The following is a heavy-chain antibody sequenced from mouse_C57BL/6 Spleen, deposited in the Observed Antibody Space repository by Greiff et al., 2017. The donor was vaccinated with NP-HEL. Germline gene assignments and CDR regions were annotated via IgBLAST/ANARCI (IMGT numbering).Heavy chain of an antibody. Sequence: VQLQQSGAELVKPGASVKLSCKASGYTFTSYWMQWVKQRPGQGLEWIGEIDPSDSYTNYNQKFKGKATLTVDTSSSTAYMQLSSLTSEDSAVYYCARKDYYGSGGYWGQGTTLTVSS. CDR1: GYTFTSYW. CDR3: ARKDYYGSGGY. J-gene: IGHJ2*01. V-gene: IGHV1-50*01. CDR2: IDPSDSYT. D-gene: IGHD1-1*01.